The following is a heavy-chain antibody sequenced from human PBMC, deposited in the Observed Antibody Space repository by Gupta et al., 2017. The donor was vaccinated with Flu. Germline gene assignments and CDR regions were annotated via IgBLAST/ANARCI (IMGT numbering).Heavy chain of an antibody. Sequence: QVHLVESGGGLVKPGGSLRLSCSASGFTFRDYYLAWVRQAPGRGLEWIAHISRDGDIVYYADSVRGRFSISRDNAKNSLYLHMNSLRVEDTAVYYCARVVMEEVPGKTGTYNWFDPWGQGTLVTVSS. CDR2: ISRDGDIV. D-gene: IGHD2-2*01. V-gene: IGHV3-11*01. J-gene: IGHJ5*02. CDR1: GFTFRDYY. CDR3: ARVVMEEVPGKTGTYNWFDP.